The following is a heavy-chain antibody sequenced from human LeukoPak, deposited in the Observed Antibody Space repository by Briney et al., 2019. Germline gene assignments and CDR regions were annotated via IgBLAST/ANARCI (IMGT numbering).Heavy chain of an antibody. D-gene: IGHD3-3*01. CDR1: GGTFSSYA. J-gene: IGHJ5*02. CDR2: IIPIFGTA. Sequence: SVKVSCKASGGTFSSYAISWVRQAPGQGLEWMGGIIPIFGTANYAQKFQGRVTITADESTSTAYMELSSLRSEDTAVYYCARDPRGRLRFLEWLLSSPWFDPWGQGTLVTVSS. CDR3: ARDPRGRLRFLEWLLSSPWFDP. V-gene: IGHV1-69*13.